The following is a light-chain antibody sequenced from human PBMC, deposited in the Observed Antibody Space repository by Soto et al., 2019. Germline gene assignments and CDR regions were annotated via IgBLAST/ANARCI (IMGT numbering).Light chain of an antibody. J-gene: IGLJ3*02. CDR2: DND. V-gene: IGLV1-51*01. CDR1: SSNIGNNN. Sequence: QSVLTQPPSVSAAPGQKVTISCSGSSSNIGNNNVVWYQQLPGTAPKFLIYDNDKRPSGIPDRLSGSTSGTSATLGITGLQTGDEADFYCGAWDGSLNAVVFGGGTKLTVL. CDR3: GAWDGSLNAVV.